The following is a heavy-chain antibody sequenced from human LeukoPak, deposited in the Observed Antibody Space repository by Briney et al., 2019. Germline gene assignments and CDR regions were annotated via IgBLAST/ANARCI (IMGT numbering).Heavy chain of an antibody. CDR1: GFTLTSYW. CDR2: IKQDGSAK. J-gene: IGHJ4*02. CDR3: ARAQVTVPGGDY. D-gene: IGHD6-19*01. Sequence: GGSLRLSCAASGFTLTSYWRSWVRQAPGKGLEWVANIKQDGSAKYYVDSVKGRFTISRDNAQNSVYLQMNNLRAEDTALYYCARAQVTVPGGDYWGQGTLVTVSS. V-gene: IGHV3-7*01.